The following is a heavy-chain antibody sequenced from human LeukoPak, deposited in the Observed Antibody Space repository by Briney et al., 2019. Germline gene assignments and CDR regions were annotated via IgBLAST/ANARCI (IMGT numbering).Heavy chain of an antibody. V-gene: IGHV4-34*01. J-gene: IGHJ6*03. Sequence: SETLSLTCAVYGGSFSGYYWSWIRQPPGKGLEWIGEINHSGSTNYNPSLKSRVTISVDTSKNQFSLKLSSVTAADTAVYYCARLNYDYVWGSYRYNPRYYYYYMDVWGKGTTVTVSS. CDR3: ARLNYDYVWGSYRYNPRYYYYYMDV. CDR2: INHSGST. D-gene: IGHD3-16*02. CDR1: GGSFSGYY.